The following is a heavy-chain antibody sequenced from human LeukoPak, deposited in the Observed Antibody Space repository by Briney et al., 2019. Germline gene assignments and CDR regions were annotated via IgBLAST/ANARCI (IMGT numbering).Heavy chain of an antibody. D-gene: IGHD5-24*01. CDR3: AKDLDGGDGYKAYFDY. Sequence: RPGGSLRLSCAASGFTFSSYAMSWVRQAPGKGLEWVSAISGSGGSTYYADSVKGRFTISRDNSKNTLYLQMNSLRAEDTAVYYCAKDLDGGDGYKAYFDYWGQGTLVTVSS. CDR2: ISGSGGST. J-gene: IGHJ4*02. CDR1: GFTFSSYA. V-gene: IGHV3-23*01.